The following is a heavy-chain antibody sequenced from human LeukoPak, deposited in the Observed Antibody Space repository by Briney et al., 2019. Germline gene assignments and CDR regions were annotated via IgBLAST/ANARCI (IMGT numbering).Heavy chain of an antibody. V-gene: IGHV3-15*01. CDR1: GFTFSNAW. J-gene: IGHJ4*02. CDR2: IKSKTDGGTT. D-gene: IGHD3-3*01. Sequence: GGSLRLSCAASGFTFSNAWMSWVRQAPGKGLEGGGRIKSKTDGGTTDYAGPVKGRFTISRDDSKNTLYLQMNSLKTEDTAVYYCTTDPGGRRFLEWLSDYWGQGTLVTVSS. CDR3: TTDPGGRRFLEWLSDY.